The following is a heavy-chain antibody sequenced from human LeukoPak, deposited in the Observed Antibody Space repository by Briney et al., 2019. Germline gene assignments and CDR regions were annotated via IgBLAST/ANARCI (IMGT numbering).Heavy chain of an antibody. CDR2: ISAYNGNT. D-gene: IGHD2-21*02. V-gene: IGHV1-18*04. J-gene: IGHJ3*02. CDR1: GYNFAGYY. Sequence: GASVKVSCKASGYNFAGYYIHWVRQAPGQGLEWMGRISAYNGNTNYAQKLQGRVTMTTDTSTSTAYMELRSLRSDDTAVYYCARDRLLLAYCGGDCPFDIWGQGTMVTVSS. CDR3: ARDRLLLAYCGGDCPFDI.